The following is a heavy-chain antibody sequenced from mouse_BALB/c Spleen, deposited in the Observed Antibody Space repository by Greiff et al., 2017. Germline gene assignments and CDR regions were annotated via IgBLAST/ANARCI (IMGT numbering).Heavy chain of an antibody. CDR3: ASLGSNQPVAY. V-gene: IGHV5-9-4*01. CDR2: ISSGGSYT. Sequence: EVKLVESGGGLVKPGGSLKLSCAASGFTFSSYAMSWVRQSPEKRLEWVAEISSGGSYTYYPDTVTGRFTISRDNAKNTLYLEMSSLRSEDTAMYYCASLGSNQPVAYWGQGTLVTVSA. J-gene: IGHJ3*01. D-gene: IGHD4-1*01. CDR1: GFTFSSYA.